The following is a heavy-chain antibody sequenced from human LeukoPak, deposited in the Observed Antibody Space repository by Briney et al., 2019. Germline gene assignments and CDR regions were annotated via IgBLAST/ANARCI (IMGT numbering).Heavy chain of an antibody. Sequence: GESLKISCKGSGYSFTSYWIGWVRQMPGKGLEWMGIIYPGDSDTRYSPSFQGQVTISADKSISTAYLQWSSLKASDTAMYYCARLAYCGGDCYSPMGAFDIWGQGTMVTVSS. CDR2: IYPGDSDT. J-gene: IGHJ3*02. CDR1: GYSFTSYW. CDR3: ARLAYCGGDCYSPMGAFDI. V-gene: IGHV5-51*01. D-gene: IGHD2-21*02.